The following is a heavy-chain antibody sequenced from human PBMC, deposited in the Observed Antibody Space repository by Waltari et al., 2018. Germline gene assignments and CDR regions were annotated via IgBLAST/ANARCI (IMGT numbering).Heavy chain of an antibody. J-gene: IGHJ4*02. V-gene: IGHV4-34*01. Sequence: QVQLQQWGAGLLKPSETLSLTCAVYGGSFSGYYWSWLRQPPGKGLEWIGEINHSGSTNYNPSLKSRVTISVDTSKNQFSLKLSSVTAADTAVYYCARGRKDYYGSGSYYPIEIGFDYWGQGTLVTVSS. CDR1: GGSFSGYY. CDR3: ARGRKDYYGSGSYYPIEIGFDY. D-gene: IGHD3-10*01. CDR2: INHSGST.